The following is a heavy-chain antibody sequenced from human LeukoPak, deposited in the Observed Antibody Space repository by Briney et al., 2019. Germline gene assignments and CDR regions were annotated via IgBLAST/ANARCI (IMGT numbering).Heavy chain of an antibody. V-gene: IGHV5-51*01. CDR2: IYGDSDT. D-gene: IGHD1-7*01. Sequence: GESLKISCQASGYIFTDYWIGWVRQVPGKGLEWMGIIYGDSDTRYSPSFQGQVTISADTSINTAYLEWSSLKASDSAMYYCARELTYGPRAGDYWGQGTLVTVSS. CDR3: ARELTYGPRAGDY. J-gene: IGHJ4*02. CDR1: GYIFTDYW.